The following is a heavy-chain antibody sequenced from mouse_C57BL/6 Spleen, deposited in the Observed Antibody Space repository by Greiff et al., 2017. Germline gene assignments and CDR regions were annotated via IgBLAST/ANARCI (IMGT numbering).Heavy chain of an antibody. CDR1: GFTFSDYG. D-gene: IGHD1-1*01. V-gene: IGHV5-17*01. CDR3: ASPGDYYGSSYNAMDY. Sequence: EVHLVESGGGLVKPGGSLKLSCAASGFTFSDYGMHWVRQAPEKGLEWVAYISSGSSTIYYAATVKGRFTISRDNAKNTLLLQMTSLRSEDTAMYYCASPGDYYGSSYNAMDYWGQGTLVTVSS. J-gene: IGHJ4*01. CDR2: ISSGSSTI.